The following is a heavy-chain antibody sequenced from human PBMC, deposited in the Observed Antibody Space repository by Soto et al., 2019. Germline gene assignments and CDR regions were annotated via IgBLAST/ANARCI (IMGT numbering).Heavy chain of an antibody. CDR2: IWYYGSNK. J-gene: IGHJ4*02. CDR3: ARDADTGGYYFDY. Sequence: GGCLGLSCAASGVAFISYGMHWVRQAPGKGLEWVAVIWYYGSNKYYADSVKGRFTISRDNSKNTLYLQMNSLRAEDTAVYYCARDADTGGYYFDYWGQGTLVPVSS. CDR1: GVAFISYG. V-gene: IGHV3-33*08.